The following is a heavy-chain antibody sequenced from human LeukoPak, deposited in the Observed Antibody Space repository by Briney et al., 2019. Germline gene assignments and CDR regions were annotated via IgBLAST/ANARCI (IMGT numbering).Heavy chain of an antibody. CDR2: IIPILGIA. V-gene: IGHV1-69*04. J-gene: IGHJ4*02. CDR1: GGTFSSYA. CDR3: ARVCYYDALNP. D-gene: IGHD3-22*01. Sequence: SVKVSCKASGGTFSSYAISWVRQAPGQGREWMGRIIPILGIANYAQKFQGRVTITADKSTSTAYMELSSLRSEDTAVYYCARVCYYDALNPWGQGTLVTVSS.